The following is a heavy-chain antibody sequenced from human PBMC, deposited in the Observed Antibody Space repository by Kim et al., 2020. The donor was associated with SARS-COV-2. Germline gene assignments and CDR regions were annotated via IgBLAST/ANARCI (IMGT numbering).Heavy chain of an antibody. Sequence: GGSLRLSCAASGFTFSSYAMHWVRQAPGKGLEWVAVISYDGSNKYYADSVKGRFTISRDNSKNTLYLQMNSLRAEDTAVYYCARQFTVTTRYFDYWGQGTLVTVSS. CDR2: ISYDGSNK. CDR3: ARQFTVTTRYFDY. J-gene: IGHJ4*02. CDR1: GFTFSSYA. V-gene: IGHV3-30*04. D-gene: IGHD4-17*01.